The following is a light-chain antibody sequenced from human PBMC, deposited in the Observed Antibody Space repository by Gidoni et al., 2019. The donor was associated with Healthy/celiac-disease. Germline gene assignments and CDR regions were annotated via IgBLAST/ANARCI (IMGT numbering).Light chain of an antibody. Sequence: QSARTQPASVSGSPGQSITISCTGTSSDVGGYNFVSWYQQHPGKAPKHMIYEVSNRPSGVSNRFSGSKSGNTASLTISGLQAEDEADYYCSSYTSRTTVVFGGGTKVTVL. V-gene: IGLV2-14*01. CDR1: SSDVGGYNF. J-gene: IGLJ2*01. CDR2: EVS. CDR3: SSYTSRTTVV.